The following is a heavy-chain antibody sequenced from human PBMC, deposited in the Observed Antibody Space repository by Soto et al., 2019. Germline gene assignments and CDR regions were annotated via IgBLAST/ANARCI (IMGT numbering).Heavy chain of an antibody. CDR1: GGSISSYY. J-gene: IGHJ4*02. Sequence: QVQLQESGPGLVKPSETLSLTCTVSGGSISSYYWSWIRQPPGKGLEWIGYIYYSGSTNYNPSLKSRVTISVDTAKTQLALKLSSVTAADTAVYYCARRYGYYFDYWGQGTLVTVSS. V-gene: IGHV4-59*08. D-gene: IGHD4-17*01. CDR2: IYYSGST. CDR3: ARRYGYYFDY.